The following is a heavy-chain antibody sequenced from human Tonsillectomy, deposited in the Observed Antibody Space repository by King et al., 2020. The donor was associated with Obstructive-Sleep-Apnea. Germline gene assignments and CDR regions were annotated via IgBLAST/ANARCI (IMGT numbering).Heavy chain of an antibody. Sequence: QVQLQQWGVGLLKSSETLSLTCAVYGGSFSEYYWSWIRHSPGKGLEWIGENNHDGSTTYNPSLKSRVPISLDTSKNQFSLQVNSVTAADTAVYYCARGDPLVVNSPDYFDYWGQGTLVTVPS. CDR3: ARGDPLVVNSPDYFDY. V-gene: IGHV4-34*01. J-gene: IGHJ4*02. CDR2: NNHDGST. CDR1: GGSFSEYY. D-gene: IGHD3-22*01.